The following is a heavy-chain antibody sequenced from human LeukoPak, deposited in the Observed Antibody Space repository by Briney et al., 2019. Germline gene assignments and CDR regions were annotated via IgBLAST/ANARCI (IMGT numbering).Heavy chain of an antibody. CDR3: TTPRYCSGGSCYSGAVGDY. D-gene: IGHD2-15*01. CDR1: GFTFSNAW. Sequence: GSLRLSCAASGFTFSNAWMSWVRQAPGKGLEWVGRIKSKTDGGTTDYAAPVKGRFTISRDDSKNTLYLQMNSLKTEDTAVYYCTTPRYCSGGSCYSGAVGDYWGQGTLVTVSS. CDR2: IKSKTDGGTT. V-gene: IGHV3-15*01. J-gene: IGHJ4*02.